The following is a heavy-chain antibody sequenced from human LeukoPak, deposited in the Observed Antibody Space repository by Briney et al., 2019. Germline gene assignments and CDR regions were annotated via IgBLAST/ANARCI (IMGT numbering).Heavy chain of an antibody. CDR2: ISSSSSYI. V-gene: IGHV3-21*01. CDR1: GFTFNTYN. D-gene: IGHD3-3*01. Sequence: PGGSLRLSCAASGFTFNTYNMNWVRQAPGKGLEWASSISSSSSYIYYADSVKGRFTISRDNAKNTLYLQMNSLRAEDTAVYYCARGGTIFGVQSGFDPWGQGTLVTVSS. CDR3: ARGGTIFGVQSGFDP. J-gene: IGHJ5*02.